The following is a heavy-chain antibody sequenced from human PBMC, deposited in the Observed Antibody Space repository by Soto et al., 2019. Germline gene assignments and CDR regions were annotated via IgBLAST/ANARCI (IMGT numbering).Heavy chain of an antibody. CDR1: NGYIYSYY. CDR3: ARGTNYHFDY. J-gene: IGHJ4*02. Sequence: SETLSLTCSVSNGYIYSYYWTWIRQPPGRGLEWIGYVFDTGATNYNPSLKGRVSISIDTSKKNFSLKLSSVTAADTAMYYCARGTNYHFDYWGQGTMVTVYS. D-gene: IGHD1-7*01. CDR2: VFDTGAT. V-gene: IGHV4-59*01.